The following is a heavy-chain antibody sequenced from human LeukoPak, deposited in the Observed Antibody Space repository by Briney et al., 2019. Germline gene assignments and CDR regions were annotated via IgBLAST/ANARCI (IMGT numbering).Heavy chain of an antibody. V-gene: IGHV1-8*01. CDR2: MNPNSGNT. D-gene: IGHD4-17*01. CDR3: ARGLRPNYYYYMDV. Sequence: ASVKVSCKASGYTFTSYDINWVRQATGQGLEWMGWMNPNSGNTGYAQKLQGRVTMTRNTSISTAYMELSSLRSEDTAVYYCARGLRPNYYYYMDVWGKGTTVTVSS. CDR1: GYTFTSYD. J-gene: IGHJ6*03.